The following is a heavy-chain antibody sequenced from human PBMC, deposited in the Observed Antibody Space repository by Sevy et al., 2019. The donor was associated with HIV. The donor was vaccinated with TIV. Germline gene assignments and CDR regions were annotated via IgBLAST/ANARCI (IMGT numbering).Heavy chain of an antibody. CDR1: GFTFSYYD. J-gene: IGHJ6*02. CDR2: ISSGSSYI. D-gene: IGHD3-10*01. V-gene: IGHV3-21*01. Sequence: GGSLRLSCAASGFTFSYYDLNWVRQAPGKGLEWVSSISSGSSYIYYADSVKGRFTISRDNAENSLFLKMNSLRAEDTAVYYCAKDGAYYGSDGMDVWGQGTTVTVSS. CDR3: AKDGAYYGSDGMDV.